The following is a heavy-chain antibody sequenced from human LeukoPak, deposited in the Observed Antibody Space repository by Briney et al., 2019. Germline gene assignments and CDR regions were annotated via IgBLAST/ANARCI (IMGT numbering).Heavy chain of an antibody. CDR1: GYTFTSYG. CDR3: ARGPYCSGATCYSQYFDF. J-gene: IGHJ4*02. D-gene: IGHD2-15*01. Sequence: ASVKVSCKASGYTFTSYGISCVRQAPGQGLEWMGWISAYNGNTYYAQKFRGRVTMTTDTSTSTAYMELRSLSSDDTAVYYCARGPYCSGATCYSQYFDFWGQGTLVPVSS. V-gene: IGHV1-18*01. CDR2: ISAYNGNT.